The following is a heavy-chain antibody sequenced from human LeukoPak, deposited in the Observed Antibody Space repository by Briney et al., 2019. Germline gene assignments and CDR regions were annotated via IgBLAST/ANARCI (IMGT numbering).Heavy chain of an antibody. CDR1: EFTFSSYA. D-gene: IGHD2-21*02. J-gene: IGHJ4*02. CDR3: ARVVTAGSYYFDY. Sequence: GGSLRLSCAASEFTFSSYAMSWVRQAPGKGLEWVSAIRGSGGSTYYADSVKGRFTISRDNSKNTLSLQMNSLRAEDTAVYYCARVVTAGSYYFDYWGQGTLVTVSS. CDR2: IRGSGGST. V-gene: IGHV3-23*01.